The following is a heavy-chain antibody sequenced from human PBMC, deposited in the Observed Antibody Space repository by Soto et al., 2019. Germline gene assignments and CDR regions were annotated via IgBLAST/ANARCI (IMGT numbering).Heavy chain of an antibody. V-gene: IGHV1-18*01. CDR1: GYTFTSYG. D-gene: IGHD3-16*02. Sequence: QVQLVQSGAEVKKPGASVKVSCKASGYTFTSYGISWVRQAPGQGLEWMGWISAYNGNTNYAQKLQGRVTMTTDTSTRSAYMELRSLRSDDTAVYYCATSMITFGGVIVTLFDYWGQGTLVTVSS. CDR2: ISAYNGNT. CDR3: ATSMITFGGVIVTLFDY. J-gene: IGHJ4*02.